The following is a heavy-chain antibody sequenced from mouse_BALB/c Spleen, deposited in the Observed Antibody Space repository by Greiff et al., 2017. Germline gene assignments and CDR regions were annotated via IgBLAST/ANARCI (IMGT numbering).Heavy chain of an antibody. CDR1: GFTFSSFG. Sequence: EVMLVESGGGLVQPGGSRKLSCAASGFTFSSFGMHWVRQAPEKGLEWVAYISSGSSTIYYADTVKGRFTISRDNPKNTLFLQMTSLRSEDTAMYYCAGFRGFAYWGQGTLVTVSA. CDR3: AGFRGFAY. V-gene: IGHV5-17*02. CDR2: ISSGSSTI. J-gene: IGHJ3*01.